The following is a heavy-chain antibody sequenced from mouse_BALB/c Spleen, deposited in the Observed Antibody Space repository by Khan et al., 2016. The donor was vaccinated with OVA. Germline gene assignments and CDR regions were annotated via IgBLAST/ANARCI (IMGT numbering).Heavy chain of an antibody. Sequence: QVQLQQSGAELMKPGASVKISCKATGYTFSGYWLEWVKQRPGHGLEWIGEILPGSGSSNYNEKFKGKATFTADISSKTTYMQLSSLTSEDSAVYYCARVNYGSRDYFDYWGQSTTLTVSS. V-gene: IGHV1-9*01. CDR3: ARVNYGSRDYFDY. CDR2: ILPGSGSS. CDR1: GYTFSGYW. D-gene: IGHD1-1*01. J-gene: IGHJ2*01.